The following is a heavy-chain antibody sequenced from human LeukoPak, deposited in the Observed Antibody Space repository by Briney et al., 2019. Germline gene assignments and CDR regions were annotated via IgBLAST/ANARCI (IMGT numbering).Heavy chain of an antibody. Sequence: SSETLSLTCTVSGGSISSSSYYWGWIRQPPGKGLEWIGSIYYSGSTYYNPSLKSRVTISVDTSKNQFSLKLSSVTAADTAVYYCASVDTWSREYYYYYMDVWGKGTTVTVSS. CDR1: GGSISSSSYY. J-gene: IGHJ6*03. V-gene: IGHV4-39*07. CDR3: ASVDTWSREYYYYYMDV. D-gene: IGHD5-18*01. CDR2: IYYSGST.